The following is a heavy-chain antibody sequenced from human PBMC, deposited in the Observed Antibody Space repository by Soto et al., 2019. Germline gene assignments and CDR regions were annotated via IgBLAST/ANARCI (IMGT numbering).Heavy chain of an antibody. D-gene: IGHD3-16*01. CDR2: IYYSGST. CDR3: ARYWGGLPWKWFDP. CDR1: GGSISSYY. J-gene: IGHJ5*02. V-gene: IGHV4-59*01. Sequence: SETLSLTCTVSGGSISSYYWSWIRQPPGKGLEWIGYIYYSGSTNYNPSLKSRVTISVDTSKNQFSLKLSSVTAADTAVYYCARYWGGLPWKWFDPWGQGTLVTVSS.